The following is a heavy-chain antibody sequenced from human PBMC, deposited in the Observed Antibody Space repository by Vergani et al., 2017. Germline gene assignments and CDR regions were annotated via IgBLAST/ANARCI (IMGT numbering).Heavy chain of an antibody. J-gene: IGHJ3*02. V-gene: IGHV3-21*01. Sequence: EVQLVESGGGLVKPGGSLRLSCAASGFTFSSYSMNWVRQAPGKGLEWVSSISSSSSYIYYADSVKVRFTISRDNAKNSLYLQMNSLRAEDTAVYYCARDTPYYDFWSGYWNAFDIWGQGTMVTVSS. CDR1: GFTFSSYS. D-gene: IGHD3-3*01. CDR2: ISSSSSYI. CDR3: ARDTPYYDFWSGYWNAFDI.